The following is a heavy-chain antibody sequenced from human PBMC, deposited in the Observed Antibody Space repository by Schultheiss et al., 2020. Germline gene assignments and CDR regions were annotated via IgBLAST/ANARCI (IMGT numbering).Heavy chain of an antibody. D-gene: IGHD1-1*01. V-gene: IGHV3-9*01. J-gene: IGHJ4*02. CDR2: VTWNSGTI. CDR3: TRAGHFTAPTQLDH. Sequence: SLKISCATSGFTFSNYAMHWVRQAPGKGLEWVSGVTWNSGTIDYVDSVKGRFTISRDNAKNSLYLQMNSLRPEDTALYYCTRAGHFTAPTQLDHWGQGVLVTVSS. CDR1: GFTFSNYA.